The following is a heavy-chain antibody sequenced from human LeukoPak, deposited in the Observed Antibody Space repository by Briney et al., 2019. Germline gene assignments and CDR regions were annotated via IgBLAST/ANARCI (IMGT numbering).Heavy chain of an antibody. Sequence: GASVKVSCKASGGTFSSYAISWVRQAPGQGLEWMGGIIPAFGTANYAQKFQGRVTITADESTSTAYMELSSLRSEDTAVYYCAGQYCTSTSCHPVHPGMADYWGRGTLVTVSS. CDR2: IIPAFGTA. J-gene: IGHJ4*02. D-gene: IGHD2-2*01. V-gene: IGHV1-69*13. CDR1: GGTFSSYA. CDR3: AGQYCTSTSCHPVHPGMADY.